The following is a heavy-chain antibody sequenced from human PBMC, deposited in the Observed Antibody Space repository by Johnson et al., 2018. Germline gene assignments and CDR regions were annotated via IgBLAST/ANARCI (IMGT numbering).Heavy chain of an antibody. V-gene: IGHV4-34*01. CDR2: INHSGST. J-gene: IGHJ1*01. CDR3: ARRQSYYYDSSGSIYHSRYFQH. Sequence: QVQLQQWGAGLLKPSETLSLTCAVYGGSFSGYYWSWIRQPPGKGLEWIGEINHSGSTNYNPSLKSRVTISVDTSKNQFSLKLSSVTAADTAVYYCARRQSYYYDSSGSIYHSRYFQHWGQGTLVTVSS. D-gene: IGHD3-22*01. CDR1: GGSFSGYY.